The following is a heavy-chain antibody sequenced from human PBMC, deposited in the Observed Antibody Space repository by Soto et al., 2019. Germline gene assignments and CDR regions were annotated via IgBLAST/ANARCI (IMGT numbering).Heavy chain of an antibody. D-gene: IGHD1-1*01. Sequence: GGSLRLSCEGSGLTFSDYYISWIRQAPGKGLEWISYSSNSGTFSRYADSVKGRFSISRDNTKNLLYLQMNSLRAEDTAVYYCARSGDNYNRLDYWGQGTPVTVS. V-gene: IGHV3-11*06. CDR1: GLTFSDYY. CDR2: SSNSGTFS. CDR3: ARSGDNYNRLDY. J-gene: IGHJ4*02.